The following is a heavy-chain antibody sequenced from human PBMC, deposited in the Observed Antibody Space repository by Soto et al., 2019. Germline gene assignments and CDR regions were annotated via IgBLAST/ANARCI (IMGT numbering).Heavy chain of an antibody. Sequence: QLQLQESGPGLVKPSETLSLTCTVSGGSISSSSYYWGWIRQPPGKGLEWIGSIYYSGSTYYNPSLKSRVTISVDTSKNQFSLKLSSVTAADTAVYYCARHLPAVTPGWFQHWGQGTLVTVSS. V-gene: IGHV4-39*01. CDR1: GGSISSSSYY. J-gene: IGHJ1*01. CDR3: ARHLPAVTPGWFQH. CDR2: IYYSGST. D-gene: IGHD4-17*01.